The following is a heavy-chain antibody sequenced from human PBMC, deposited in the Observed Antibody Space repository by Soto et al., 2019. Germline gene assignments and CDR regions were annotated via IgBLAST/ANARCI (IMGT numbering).Heavy chain of an antibody. CDR1: GGSISSSGYY. CDR2: IYYSGST. Sequence: PSETLSLTCTVSGGSISSSGYYWGWIRQPPGKGLEWIGSIYYSGSTYYNPSLKSRVTISADTSKKQFSLKLSSVPPAATAVFYWGRRGFVLFYGRDVGGKGTRVT. D-gene: IGHD2-8*01. V-gene: IGHV4-39*01. J-gene: IGHJ6*04. CDR3: GRRGFVLFYGRDV.